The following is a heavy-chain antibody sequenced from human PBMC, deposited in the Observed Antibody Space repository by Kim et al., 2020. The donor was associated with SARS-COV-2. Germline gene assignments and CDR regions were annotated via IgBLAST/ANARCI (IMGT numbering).Heavy chain of an antibody. CDR2: MNPSRGIT. D-gene: IGHD2-15*01. J-gene: IGHJ4*02. CDR3: ARGIEGGADF. V-gene: IGHV1-8*01. Sequence: ASVKVSCKASGYTFTDLDINWVRQAPGQGLEWMGWMNPSRGITDYAQKFQYRVTMTRDTSISTAYMELSSLTADDTAVYYCARGIEGGADFWGQGTLVTVSS. CDR1: GYTFTDLD.